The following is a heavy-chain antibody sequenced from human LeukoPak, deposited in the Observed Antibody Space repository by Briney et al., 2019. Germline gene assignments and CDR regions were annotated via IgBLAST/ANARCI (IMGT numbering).Heavy chain of an antibody. V-gene: IGHV3-23*01. Sequence: PGGSLRLSCAASGFTFSSYAMSWVRQAPGKGLEWVSAISGSGGSTYYADSVKGRFTISRDNSKNTLYLQMNSLRAEDTAVYYCAKRPGGSSGYPPDYWGQGTLVTVSS. CDR1: GFTFSSYA. CDR2: ISGSGGST. CDR3: AKRPGGSSGYPPDY. D-gene: IGHD3-22*01. J-gene: IGHJ4*02.